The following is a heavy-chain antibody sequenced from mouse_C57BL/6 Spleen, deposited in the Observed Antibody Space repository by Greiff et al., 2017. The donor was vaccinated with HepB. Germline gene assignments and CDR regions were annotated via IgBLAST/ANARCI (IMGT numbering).Heavy chain of an antibody. CDR1: GYTFTDYY. Sequence: VQLQQSGPVLVKPGASVKMSCKASGYTFTDYYMNWVKQSHGKSLEWIGVINPYNGGTSYNQKFKGKATLTVDKSSSTAYMELNSLTSEDSAVYYCARFSTGSSYGWFAYWGQGTLVTVSA. V-gene: IGHV1-19*01. D-gene: IGHD1-1*01. CDR3: ARFSTGSSYGWFAY. J-gene: IGHJ3*01. CDR2: INPYNGGT.